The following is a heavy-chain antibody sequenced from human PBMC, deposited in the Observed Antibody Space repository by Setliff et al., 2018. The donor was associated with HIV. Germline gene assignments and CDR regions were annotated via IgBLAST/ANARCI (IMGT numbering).Heavy chain of an antibody. CDR2: INHSGST. D-gene: IGHD6-13*01. V-gene: IGHV4-39*07. J-gene: IGHJ1*01. Sequence: SETLSLTCTVSGDSISSSTYYWSWIRQPPGKGLEWIGEINHSGSTNFNPSLKSRVTISVDTSKNQFSLKLSSVTAADTAEYYCASRYSSLGHFQHWGQGTLVTVSS. CDR1: GDSISSSTYY. CDR3: ASRYSSLGHFQH.